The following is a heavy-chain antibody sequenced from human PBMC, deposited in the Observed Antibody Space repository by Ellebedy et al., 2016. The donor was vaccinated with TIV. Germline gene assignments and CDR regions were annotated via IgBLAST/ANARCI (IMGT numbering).Heavy chain of an antibody. CDR1: GFSLSTSGMC. J-gene: IGHJ4*02. V-gene: IGHV2-70*11. CDR3: ARTHSGYDLGDYFDY. D-gene: IGHD5-12*01. Sequence: SGPTLVKPTQTLTLTCTFSGFSLSTSGMCVSWIRQPPGKALEWLARIDWDDDKYYSTSLKTRLTISKDTSKNQVVLTMTNMDPVDTATYYCARTHSGYDLGDYFDYWGQGTLVTVSA. CDR2: IDWDDDK.